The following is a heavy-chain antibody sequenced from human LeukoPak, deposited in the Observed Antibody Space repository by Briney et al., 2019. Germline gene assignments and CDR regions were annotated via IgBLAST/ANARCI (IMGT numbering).Heavy chain of an antibody. Sequence: PGGSLRLSCAASGFTFSSYWMHWVRQAPGKGLECVSILYSSGDTYYADSVQGRFTISRDNSKNTLYLQMSSLRADDTAIYYCAKVILIAAAHGDFIDLWGQGTLVSVSS. CDR3: AKVILIAAAHGDFIDL. D-gene: IGHD6-6*01. CDR1: GFTFSSYW. J-gene: IGHJ5*02. CDR2: LYSSGDT. V-gene: IGHV3-53*01.